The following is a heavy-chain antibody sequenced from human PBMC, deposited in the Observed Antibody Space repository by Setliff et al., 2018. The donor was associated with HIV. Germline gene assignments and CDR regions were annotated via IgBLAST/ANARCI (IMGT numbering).Heavy chain of an antibody. D-gene: IGHD4-17*01. Sequence: SETLSLTCSVSGVTISSHFWTWIRQPAGKGLEWIGYIYYTGDTYYRSSLESRVTISVDTSQNQFSLKLSSVTAADTAIYYCARRIYGNNPYFDYWSQGTLVTVSS. J-gene: IGHJ4*02. CDR1: GVTISSHF. CDR2: IYYTGDT. CDR3: ARRIYGNNPYFDY. V-gene: IGHV4-59*08.